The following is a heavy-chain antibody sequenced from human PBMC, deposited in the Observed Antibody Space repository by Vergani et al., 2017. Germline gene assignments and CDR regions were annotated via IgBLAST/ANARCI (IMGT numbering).Heavy chain of an antibody. V-gene: IGHV4-34*01. CDR2: INLSGST. Sequence: QVQLQQWGAGLLKPSETLSLTCAVYGGSFSGYYWSWIRQPPGKGLEWIGEINLSGSTNYNPSLKRRVTISVDTSKNQFSLKLSSVSAADTAVYYCARGSGDNWYLDLWGRGTLVTVSS. CDR1: GGSFSGYY. D-gene: IGHD5-18*01. J-gene: IGHJ2*01. CDR3: ARGSGDNWYLDL.